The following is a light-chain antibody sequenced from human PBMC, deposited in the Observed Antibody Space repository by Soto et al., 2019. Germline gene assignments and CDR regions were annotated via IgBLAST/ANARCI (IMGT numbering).Light chain of an antibody. CDR1: EYITSTY. Sequence: EFVLTRSPGTLSVSPRDRATLSCSASEYITSTYLAWYQQKPGQAPRPLXYGASSRATGIPARFSGSGSGTDFTLTISTVEPEDFAVYYCQQYGSSPPITFGHGTRLETK. V-gene: IGKV3-20*01. CDR3: QQYGSSPPIT. CDR2: GAS. J-gene: IGKJ5*01.